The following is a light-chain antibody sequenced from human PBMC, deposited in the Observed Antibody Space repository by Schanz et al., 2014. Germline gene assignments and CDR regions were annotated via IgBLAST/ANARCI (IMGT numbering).Light chain of an antibody. CDR2: EVS. Sequence: QSALTQPPSASGSPGQSVTISCTGTSSDVGGYNFVSWYQQHPGKAPKLMIYEVSNRPSGVPDRFSGSKSGNTASLTISGLQAEDEADYYCCSYAGSSIPYVFGTGTKVTVL. CDR3: CSYAGSSIPYV. CDR1: SSDVGGYNF. V-gene: IGLV2-8*01. J-gene: IGLJ1*01.